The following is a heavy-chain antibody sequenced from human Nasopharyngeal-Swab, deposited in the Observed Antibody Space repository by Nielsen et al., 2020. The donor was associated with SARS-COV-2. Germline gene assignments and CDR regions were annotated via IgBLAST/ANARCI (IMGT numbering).Heavy chain of an antibody. J-gene: IGHJ6*02. D-gene: IGHD2-8*01. V-gene: IGHV1-8*01. Sequence: ASVKVSCKASGYTFSNYDINWVRQATGQGREWMGWMNPNSGNTGYAQEFQGGVTMTRDTSITKAYMELRSLRVEDTAVYYCAKEAYFMLITDVRGQGTTVTVSS. CDR1: GYTFSNYD. CDR2: MNPNSGNT. CDR3: AKEAYFMLITDV.